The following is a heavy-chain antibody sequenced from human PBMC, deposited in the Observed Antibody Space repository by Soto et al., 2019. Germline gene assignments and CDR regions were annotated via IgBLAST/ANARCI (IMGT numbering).Heavy chain of an antibody. CDR2: IYHSGST. D-gene: IGHD3-9*01. CDR3: ARAVSYYDILAGVRDYYGMDV. Sequence: SETLSLTCAVSGGSISSSNWWSWVRQPPGKGLEWIGEIYHSGSTNYNPSLKSRVTISVDKSKNQFSLKLSSVTAADTAVYYCARAVSYYDILAGVRDYYGMDVWGQGTTVTVSS. CDR1: GGSISSSNW. V-gene: IGHV4-4*02. J-gene: IGHJ6*02.